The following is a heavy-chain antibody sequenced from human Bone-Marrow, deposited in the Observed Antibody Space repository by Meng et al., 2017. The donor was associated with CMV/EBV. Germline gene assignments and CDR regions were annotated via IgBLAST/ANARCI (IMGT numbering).Heavy chain of an antibody. CDR2: IYYSGST. CDR3: ARDWSGGNSGFLDF. CDR1: GGSISSYY. Sequence: SETLSLTCTVSGGSISSYYWGWIRQPPGKGLEWIGSIYYSGSTYYNPSLKSRVTISVDTSKNHFSLELRSVTAADTALYYCARDWSGGNSGFLDFWGQGNPVTVSS. J-gene: IGHJ4*02. V-gene: IGHV4-39*02. D-gene: IGHD4-23*01.